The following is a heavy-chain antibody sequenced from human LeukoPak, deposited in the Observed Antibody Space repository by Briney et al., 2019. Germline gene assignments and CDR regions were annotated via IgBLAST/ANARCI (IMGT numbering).Heavy chain of an antibody. Sequence: SETLSLTCAVSGGSISSSNWWSWVRQPPGKGLEWIGEIYHSGSTNYNPSLKSRVTISVDTSKNQFSLKLSSVTAADTAVYYCARGHGLRWLQYNYWGQGTLVTVSS. J-gene: IGHJ4*02. CDR1: GGSISSSNW. CDR2: IYHSGST. V-gene: IGHV4-4*02. CDR3: ARGHGLRWLQYNY. D-gene: IGHD5-24*01.